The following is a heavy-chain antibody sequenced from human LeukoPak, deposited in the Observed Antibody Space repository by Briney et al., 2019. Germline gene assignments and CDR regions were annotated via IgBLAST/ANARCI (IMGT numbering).Heavy chain of an antibody. Sequence: SVKVSCKASGGTFSSYAISWVRQAPGQGLEWMGGIIPIFGTANYAQKFQGRVTITADESTSTAYMELSSLRSEDTAVYYCARDTRHRYCSSTSCYRGWLDPWGQGTLVTVSS. V-gene: IGHV1-69*13. CDR2: IIPIFGTA. CDR1: GGTFSSYA. J-gene: IGHJ5*02. CDR3: ARDTRHRYCSSTSCYRGWLDP. D-gene: IGHD2-2*01.